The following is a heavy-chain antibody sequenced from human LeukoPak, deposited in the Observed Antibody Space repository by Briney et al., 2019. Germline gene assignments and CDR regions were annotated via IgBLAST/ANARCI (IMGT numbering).Heavy chain of an antibody. CDR3: ARERGYCRSTRCHSFDY. CDR1: GFTFSSYT. V-gene: IGHV3-21*01. Sequence: PGGSLRLSCAASGFTFSSYTMNWVRQAPGKGLEWVSFISSSSSYISYGDSVRGRCTISRDNAKKSLYLQMTSLRAEDKALYYCARERGYCRSTRCHSFDYWGQGTLVTVSS. CDR2: ISSSSSYI. J-gene: IGHJ4*02. D-gene: IGHD2-2*01.